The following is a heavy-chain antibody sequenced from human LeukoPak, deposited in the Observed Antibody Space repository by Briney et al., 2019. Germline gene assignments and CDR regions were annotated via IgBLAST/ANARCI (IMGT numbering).Heavy chain of an antibody. J-gene: IGHJ4*02. CDR1: GYSLTELS. D-gene: IGHD2-2*01. V-gene: IGHV1-24*01. CDR2: FDPDDGET. Sequence: GASVKVSCKVSGYSLTELSMHWVRQAPGKGLEWMGGFDPDDGETPLFAQKFQGRVSLTEDTSTDTAYMELSNLSSEDTAVYYCATGTIYCSSCSDDYWGQGTLVTVSS. CDR3: ATGTIYCSSCSDDY.